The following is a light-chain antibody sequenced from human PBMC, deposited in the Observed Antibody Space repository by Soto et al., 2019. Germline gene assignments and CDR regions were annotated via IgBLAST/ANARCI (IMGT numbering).Light chain of an antibody. CDR1: SGSVSSSYY. CDR2: NTN. J-gene: IGLJ3*02. CDR3: VLYMGTGIWV. Sequence: QAVVTQEPSFSVSPGGTVTLTCGLSSGSVSSSYYPSWYQQTPGQAPRTLIYNTNTRSSGVPDRFSGSTLGNKAALTITGAQADDESDYYCVLYMGTGIWVFGGGTKVTV. V-gene: IGLV8-61*01.